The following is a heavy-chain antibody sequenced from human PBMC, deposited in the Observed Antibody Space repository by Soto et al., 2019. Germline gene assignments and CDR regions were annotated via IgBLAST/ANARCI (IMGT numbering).Heavy chain of an antibody. D-gene: IGHD3-10*01. CDR1: GGSISSYY. V-gene: IGHV4-59*08. CDR2: IYYSGST. CDR3: ARHNYGSGSTYFDY. Sequence: ASETLSLTCTGSGGSISSYYWSWIRQPPGKGLEWIGYIYYSGSTNYNPSLKSRVAISVDTSKNQFSLKLNSMTAADTAVYYCARHNYGSGSTYFDYWGQGTLVTVSS. J-gene: IGHJ4*02.